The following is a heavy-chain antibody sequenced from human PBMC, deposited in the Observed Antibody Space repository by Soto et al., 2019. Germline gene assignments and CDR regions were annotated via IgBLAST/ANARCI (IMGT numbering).Heavy chain of an antibody. D-gene: IGHD3-3*01. J-gene: IGHJ4*02. Sequence: EVQLLESGGGLVQPGGSLRLSCAASGFTFSSYAMSWVRQAPGKGLEWVSAISGSGGSTYYADSVKGRFTISRDNSKNTLYLQMNSLRAEDTAVYYCAKVGTIFGVVIQSFDYWGPGTLVTVSS. CDR3: AKVGTIFGVVIQSFDY. CDR2: ISGSGGST. V-gene: IGHV3-23*01. CDR1: GFTFSSYA.